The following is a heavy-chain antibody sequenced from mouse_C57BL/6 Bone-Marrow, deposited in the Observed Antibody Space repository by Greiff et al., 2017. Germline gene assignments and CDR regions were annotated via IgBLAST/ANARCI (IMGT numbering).Heavy chain of an antibody. CDR3: ARPLYYDYPYYAMDY. CDR1: GYTFTDHT. CDR2: IYPRDGST. D-gene: IGHD2-4*01. V-gene: IGHV1-78*01. Sequence: VQLQQSDAELVKPGASVKISCKVSGYTFTDHTIHWMKQRPEQGLEWIGYIYPRDGSTKYNENFKGKATLTADKSSSTAYMQLNSLTSEDSAVYFCARPLYYDYPYYAMDYWGQGTSVTVSS. J-gene: IGHJ4*01.